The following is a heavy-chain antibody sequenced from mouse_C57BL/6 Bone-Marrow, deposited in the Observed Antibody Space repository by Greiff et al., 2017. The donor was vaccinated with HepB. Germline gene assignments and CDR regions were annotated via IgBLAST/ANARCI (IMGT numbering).Heavy chain of an antibody. J-gene: IGHJ3*01. Sequence: QVQLKQPGAELVKPGASVKLSCKASGYTFTSYWMHWVKQRPGRGLEWIGRIDPNSGGTKYNEKFKSKATLTVDKPSSTAYMQLSSLTSEDSAVYYCSRSGDDVYYRAWFAYWGQGTLVTVSA. CDR1: GYTFTSYW. CDR3: SRSGDDVYYRAWFAY. D-gene: IGHD2-3*01. V-gene: IGHV1-72*01. CDR2: IDPNSGGT.